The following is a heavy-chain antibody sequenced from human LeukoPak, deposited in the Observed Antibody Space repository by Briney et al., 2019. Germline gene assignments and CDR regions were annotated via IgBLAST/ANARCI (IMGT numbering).Heavy chain of an antibody. J-gene: IGHJ3*02. CDR1: GGSISSYY. CDR2: IYTSGST. CDR3: ASRDFSKRLIHDAFDI. V-gene: IGHV4-4*07. D-gene: IGHD4-11*01. Sequence: PSETLSLTCTVSGGSISSYYWSWIRQPAGKGLEWIGRIYTSGSTNYNPSLKSRVTMSVDTSKNQFSLKLSSVTAADTAVYYCASRDFSKRLIHDAFDIWGQGAMVTVSS.